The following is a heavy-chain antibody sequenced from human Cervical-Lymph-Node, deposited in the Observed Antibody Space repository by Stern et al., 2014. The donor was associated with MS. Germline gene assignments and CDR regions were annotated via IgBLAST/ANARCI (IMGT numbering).Heavy chain of an antibody. Sequence: QVQLQESGPGLVKPSETLSLTCTVSGVSISSGSYYWGWIRQPPGRGLESIGSFLYIGSTYYNPSLKSRICISADTSNNQIYLNRISVTAADTALYYCARLIAAAGPSMGYLDLWGQGALVTVSS. J-gene: IGHJ4*02. D-gene: IGHD6-25*01. V-gene: IGHV4-39*01. CDR1: GVSISSGSYY. CDR2: FLYIGST. CDR3: ARLIAAAGPSMGYLDL.